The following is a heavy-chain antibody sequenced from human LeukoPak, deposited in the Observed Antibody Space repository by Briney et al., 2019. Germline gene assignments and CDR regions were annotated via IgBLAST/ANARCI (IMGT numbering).Heavy chain of an antibody. V-gene: IGHV4-4*07. CDR1: GGSISSYY. CDR3: ARDSYVYSYGENKFDY. Sequence: SETLSLTCTVSGGSISSYYWSWIRQPAGKGLEWIGRIYTSGSTNYNPSLKSRVTMSVDTSKNQFSLKLSSVTAADTAVYYCARDSYVYSYGENKFDYWGQGTLVTVSS. CDR2: IYTSGST. J-gene: IGHJ4*02. D-gene: IGHD5-18*01.